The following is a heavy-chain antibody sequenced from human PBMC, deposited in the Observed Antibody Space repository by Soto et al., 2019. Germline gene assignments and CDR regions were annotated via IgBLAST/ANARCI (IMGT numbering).Heavy chain of an antibody. D-gene: IGHD4-17*01. J-gene: IGHJ4*02. Sequence: ESGGGVVQPGRSLRLSCAASGFTFSSYGMHWVRQAPGKGLEWVAVISYDGSNKYYADSVKGRFTISRDNSKNTLYLQMNSLRAEDTAVYYCAKEQSTTVTTNFDYWGQGTLVTVSS. CDR3: AKEQSTTVTTNFDY. V-gene: IGHV3-30*18. CDR1: GFTFSSYG. CDR2: ISYDGSNK.